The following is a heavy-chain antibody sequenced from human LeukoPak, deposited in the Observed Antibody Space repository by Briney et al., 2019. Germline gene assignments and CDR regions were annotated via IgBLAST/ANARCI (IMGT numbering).Heavy chain of an antibody. CDR1: GYSISSGYY. CDR3: ARDRGVLRVAFDI. Sequence: SETLSLTCAVSGYSISSGYYWGWIRQPPGKGLEWIGSIYHSGSTQYNPSLKSRVTISVDTSKNQFSLKLSSVTAADTAVYYCARDRGVLRVAFDIWGQGTMVTVSS. D-gene: IGHD2-8*01. CDR2: IYHSGST. J-gene: IGHJ3*02. V-gene: IGHV4-38-2*02.